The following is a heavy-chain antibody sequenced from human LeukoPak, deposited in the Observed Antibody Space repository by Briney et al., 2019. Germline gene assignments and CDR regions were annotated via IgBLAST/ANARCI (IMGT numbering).Heavy chain of an antibody. D-gene: IGHD1-26*01. CDR2: IYYSGST. Sequence: PSETLSLTCAVSGYSISSGYYWGWIRQPPGKGLEWIGSIYYSGSTYYNPSLKSRVTISVDTSKNQFSLKLSSVTAADTAVYYCARQLELLGPYYFDYWGQGTLVTVSS. CDR1: GYSISSGYY. CDR3: ARQLELLGPYYFDY. V-gene: IGHV4-38-2*01. J-gene: IGHJ4*02.